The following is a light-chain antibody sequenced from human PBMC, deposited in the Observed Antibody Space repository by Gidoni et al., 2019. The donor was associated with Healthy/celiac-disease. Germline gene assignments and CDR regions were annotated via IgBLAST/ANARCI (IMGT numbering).Light chain of an antibody. Sequence: DIVMTQSPDSLAVSLGERATINCKSSQSVLYSSNNKNYLAWYQQKPGQPPKLLIYWASTRESGVPDRFSGSGSGTDFTLTISSLQAEDVPVYYCQQYYSTPRTFXQXTKVEIK. V-gene: IGKV4-1*01. CDR2: WAS. CDR3: QQYYSTPRT. J-gene: IGKJ1*01. CDR1: QSVLYSSNNKNY.